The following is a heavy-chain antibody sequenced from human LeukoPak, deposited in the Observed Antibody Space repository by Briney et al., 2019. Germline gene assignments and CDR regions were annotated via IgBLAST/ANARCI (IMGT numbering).Heavy chain of an antibody. D-gene: IGHD4-17*01. V-gene: IGHV3-23*01. CDR2: ISSSGGST. Sequence: GGSLRLSCAASGFTFSSYAMSWVRQAPGKGLEWVSSISSSGGSTYYADSVKGRFTISRDNSKNTLYLQTNSLRAEATAVYYCANLGTTVTTGWGQGTLVTVSS. CDR1: GFTFSSYA. CDR3: ANLGTTVTTG. J-gene: IGHJ4*02.